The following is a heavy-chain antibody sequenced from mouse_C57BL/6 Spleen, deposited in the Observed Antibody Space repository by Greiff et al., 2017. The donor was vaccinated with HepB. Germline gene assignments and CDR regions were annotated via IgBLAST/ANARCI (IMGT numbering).Heavy chain of an antibody. J-gene: IGHJ3*01. D-gene: IGHD1-1*01. CDR2: IRNKANGYTT. V-gene: IGHV7-3*01. Sequence: EVMLVESGGGLVQPGGSLSLSCAASGFTFTDYYMSWVRQPPGKALEWLGFIRNKANGYTTEYSASVKGRFTISRDNSQSILYLQMNALRAEDSATYYCARSAHYYGSSPFAYWGQGTLVTVSA. CDR3: ARSAHYYGSSPFAY. CDR1: GFTFTDYY.